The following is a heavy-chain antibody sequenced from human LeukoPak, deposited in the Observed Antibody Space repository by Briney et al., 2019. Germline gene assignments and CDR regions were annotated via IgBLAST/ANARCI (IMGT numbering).Heavy chain of an antibody. CDR3: AKGDPYGSGSYPVDY. D-gene: IGHD3-10*01. J-gene: IGHJ4*02. CDR2: IGAAGDL. Sequence: GGSLRLSCAASGFTLSRYDMHWVRQPTGKGLEWVSGIGAAGDLYYPGSVKGRFTISRDNSKNTLYLQMNSLRPEDTAVYYCAKGDPYGSGSYPVDYWGQGTLVTVSS. V-gene: IGHV3-13*01. CDR1: GFTLSRYD.